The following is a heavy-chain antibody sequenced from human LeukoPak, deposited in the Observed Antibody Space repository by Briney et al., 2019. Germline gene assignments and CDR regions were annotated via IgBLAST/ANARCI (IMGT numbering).Heavy chain of an antibody. Sequence: ASVTVSCKASGYTFTTYGITWVRQAPGQGLEWMGWISTYNGNTNYAPKLQGRVTMTTDTSTTTAYMELRSLRFDDTAVYYCARDGGYFDYWGRGTLVTVSS. CDR2: ISTYNGNT. CDR1: GYTFTTYG. V-gene: IGHV1-18*01. J-gene: IGHJ4*02. CDR3: ARDGGYFDY.